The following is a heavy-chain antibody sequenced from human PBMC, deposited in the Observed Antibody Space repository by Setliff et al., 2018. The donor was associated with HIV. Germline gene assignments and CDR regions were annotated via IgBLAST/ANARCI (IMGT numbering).Heavy chain of an antibody. CDR3: ARAQSYDILTGYYLSAFDI. CDR1: GFTFSSYS. J-gene: IGHJ3*02. V-gene: IGHV3-21*01. CDR2: ISSSSSYI. D-gene: IGHD3-9*01. Sequence: GGPLRLSCAASGFTFSSYSMNWVRQAPGKGLEWVSSISSSSSYIYYADSVKGRFTISRDNAKNSLYLQMNSLRAEDTAVYYCARAQSYDILTGYYLSAFDIWGQGTMVTVSS.